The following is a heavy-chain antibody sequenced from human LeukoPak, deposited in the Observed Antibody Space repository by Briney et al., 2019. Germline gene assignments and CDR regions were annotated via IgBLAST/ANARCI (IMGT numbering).Heavy chain of an antibody. CDR3: ARETEGVVPGDY. J-gene: IGHJ4*02. D-gene: IGHD2-2*01. V-gene: IGHV3-23*01. CDR1: GFTISSYV. CDR2: ISASGGST. Sequence: GVSLRLSCAASGFTISSYVMTWVRQAPGEGLEWVSAISASGGSTYYADSVKGRFTISRDNAKNSLYLQMNSLRAEDTAVYYCARETEGVVPGDYWGQGTLVTVSS.